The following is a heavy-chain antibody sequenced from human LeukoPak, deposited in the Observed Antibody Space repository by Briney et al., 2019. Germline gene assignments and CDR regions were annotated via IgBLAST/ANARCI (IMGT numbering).Heavy chain of an antibody. CDR2: IYYSGST. CDR1: GSSFSSYH. V-gene: IGHV4-59*01. D-gene: IGHD3-10*01. CDR3: ARVDYYISGSYYFDY. Sequence: SETPSLTCTVSGSSFSSYHWSWIRQPPGKGLEWIGYIYYSGSTKYNPSLKGRVTISLDTSKNQFSLKLSSVTAADTAVYYCARVDYYISGSYYFDYWGQGTLVTVSS. J-gene: IGHJ4*02.